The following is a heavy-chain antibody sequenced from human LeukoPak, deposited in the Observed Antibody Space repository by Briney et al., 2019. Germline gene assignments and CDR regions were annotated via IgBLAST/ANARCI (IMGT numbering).Heavy chain of an antibody. V-gene: IGHV3-7*01. CDR3: ARRVPAAGTFDY. D-gene: IGHD6-13*01. Sequence: PGRSRRLSCAASGFTFSSYAMHWVRQAPGKGLEWVANIKQDGSEKYYVDSVKGRFTISRDNAKNSLYLQMNSLRAEDTAVYYCARRVPAAGTFDYWGQGTLVTVSS. J-gene: IGHJ4*02. CDR1: GFTFSSYA. CDR2: IKQDGSEK.